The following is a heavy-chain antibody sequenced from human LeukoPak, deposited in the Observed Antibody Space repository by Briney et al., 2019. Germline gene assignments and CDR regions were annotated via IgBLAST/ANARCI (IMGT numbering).Heavy chain of an antibody. CDR2: INSDGSST. Sequence: GGSLRLSCAASGFTFNSYWMHWVGHAPGKGLVWVSRINSDGSSTSYADSVKGRFTISRDNAKNTLYLQMNSLRAEDTAVYYCARRIAVAGNFDYCGQGTLVTVSS. CDR1: GFTFNSYW. CDR3: ARRIAVAGNFDY. D-gene: IGHD6-19*01. J-gene: IGHJ4*02. V-gene: IGHV3-74*01.